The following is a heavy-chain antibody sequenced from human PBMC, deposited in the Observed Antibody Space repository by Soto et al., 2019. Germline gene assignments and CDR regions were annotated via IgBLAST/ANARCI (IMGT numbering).Heavy chain of an antibody. Sequence: SETLSLTCDVSGVSISSGNWWSWVHQPPGKGLEWIAEVYNDGSANYHPSLESRATISVDRSKNQFSLGLSSVTAADTGKYYCARLVYDSRLNYLYFDHWGQGTLVTVSS. V-gene: IGHV4-4*02. CDR2: VYNDGSA. CDR3: ARLVYDSRLNYLYFDH. CDR1: GVSISSGNW. D-gene: IGHD3-22*01. J-gene: IGHJ4*02.